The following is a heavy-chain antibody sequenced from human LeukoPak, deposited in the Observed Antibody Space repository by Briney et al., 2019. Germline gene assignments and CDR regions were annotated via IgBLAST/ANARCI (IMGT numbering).Heavy chain of an antibody. CDR3: AGDSSDPAFSYGMDV. Sequence: ASVKVSCKASGYTFTSYDINWVRQATGQGLEWMGWMNPNSGNTGYAQKFQGRVTMTRNTSISTAYMELSSLRSEDTAVYYCAGDSSDPAFSYGMDVWGQGTTVTVSS. CDR2: MNPNSGNT. CDR1: GYTFTSYD. V-gene: IGHV1-8*01. D-gene: IGHD3-3*02. J-gene: IGHJ6*02.